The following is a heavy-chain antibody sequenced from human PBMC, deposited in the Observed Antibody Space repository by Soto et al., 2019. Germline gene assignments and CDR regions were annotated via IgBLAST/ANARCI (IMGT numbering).Heavy chain of an antibody. CDR1: GGSISSYY. CDR3: ARGTLLDYYDSSGAAEYFQH. CDR2: IYYSGST. Sequence: SETLSLTCSVSGGSISSYYWSWIRQPPGKGLEWIGYIYYSGSTNYNPSLKSRVTISVDTSKNQFSLKLSSVTAADTAVYYCARGTLLDYYDSSGAAEYFQHWRQGTLVTVSS. D-gene: IGHD3-22*01. J-gene: IGHJ1*01. V-gene: IGHV4-59*01.